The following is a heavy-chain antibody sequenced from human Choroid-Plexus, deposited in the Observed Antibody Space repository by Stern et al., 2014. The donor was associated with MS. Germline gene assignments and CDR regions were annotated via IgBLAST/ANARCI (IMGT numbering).Heavy chain of an antibody. V-gene: IGHV3-30*18. D-gene: IGHD5-24*01. J-gene: IGHJ4*02. CDR1: GFNFNYYA. CDR3: AKDRWGDGYPIFDY. Sequence: VQLVESGGGVVQPGRSLRLSCAASGFNFNYYAMPWVRQAPGKGMEWVASTSYVGSNQHYADSVKGRFTISRDNSKNTLYLQMNSLRAADTAVYYCAKDRWGDGYPIFDYWGQGTVVTVSS. CDR2: TSYVGSNQ.